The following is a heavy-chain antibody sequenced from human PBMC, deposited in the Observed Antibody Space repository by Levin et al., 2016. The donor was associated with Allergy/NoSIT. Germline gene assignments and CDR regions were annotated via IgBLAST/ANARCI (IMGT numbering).Heavy chain of an antibody. J-gene: IGHJ4*02. CDR3: VRDGNWAYSGSWSGDFDH. CDR2: ISYDGSKK. D-gene: IGHD6-13*01. Sequence: GGSLRLSCEASGFNFRSYALHWVRQGPGRGLEWVAVISYDGSKKDYADSVKGRFIISRDNFQNTQYLQMNGLRTEDTAIYYCVRDGNWAYSGSWSGDFDHWGQGTLVTVSS. CDR1: GFNFRSYA. V-gene: IGHV3-30*04.